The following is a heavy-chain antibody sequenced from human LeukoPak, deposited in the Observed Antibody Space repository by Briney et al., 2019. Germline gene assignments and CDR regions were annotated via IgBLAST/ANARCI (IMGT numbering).Heavy chain of an antibody. V-gene: IGHV1-8*03. CDR1: GYTFTNYD. Sequence: GASVKVSCQASGYTFTNYDINWVRLATGRGLEWMGWMNPNSGNTGYAHKFQGRVTITRNTSISTAHMELRSLTSEDTAVYYCARGRATVTTHWFDPWGQGTLVTVSS. CDR3: ARGRATVTTHWFDP. J-gene: IGHJ5*02. CDR2: MNPNSGNT. D-gene: IGHD4-11*01.